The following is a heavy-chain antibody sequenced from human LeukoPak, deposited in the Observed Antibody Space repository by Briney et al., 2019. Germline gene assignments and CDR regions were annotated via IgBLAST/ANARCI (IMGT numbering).Heavy chain of an antibody. V-gene: IGHV7-4-1*02. CDR1: GYTFTSYA. D-gene: IGHD6-13*01. CDR2: INTNTGNP. CDR3: ARDTPRESSSWYSFLYYYYGMDV. Sequence: GASVKVSCKASGYTFTSYAMNWVRQAPGQGLEWMGWINTNTGNPTYAQGFTGRFVFSLDTFVSTAYLQISSLKAEDTAVYYCARDTPRESSSWYSFLYYYYGMDVWGQGTTVTVSS. J-gene: IGHJ6*02.